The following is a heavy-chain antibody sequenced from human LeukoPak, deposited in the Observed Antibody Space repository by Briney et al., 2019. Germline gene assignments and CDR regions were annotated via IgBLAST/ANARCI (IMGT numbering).Heavy chain of an antibody. J-gene: IGHJ4*02. V-gene: IGHV3-74*01. Sequence: PGGSLRLSCAASGFTFSSYWMHWVRQAPGKGLVWVSHINSDGSWTSYADSVKGRFTISKDNAKNTVYLQMNNLRVEDTAVYYCVSFYETYWGRGTLVTVSS. CDR1: GFTFSSYW. D-gene: IGHD2-2*01. CDR2: INSDGSWT. CDR3: VSFYETY.